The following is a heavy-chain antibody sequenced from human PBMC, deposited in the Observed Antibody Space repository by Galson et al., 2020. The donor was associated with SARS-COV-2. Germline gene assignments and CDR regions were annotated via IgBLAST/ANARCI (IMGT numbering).Heavy chain of an antibody. D-gene: IGHD6-19*01. CDR3: ARDSPDSSGWYADY. CDR2: ISYDGSNK. CDR1: GFIFSRYA. V-gene: IGHV3-30*04. Sequence: GGSLRLSCAASGFIFSRYAMHWVRQAPGKGLEWVAIISYDGSNKYYTDSVKGRFTISRDISKNTLYLQMNSLRAEDTAVYYCARDSPDSSGWYADYWGQGTLVTVSS. J-gene: IGHJ4*02.